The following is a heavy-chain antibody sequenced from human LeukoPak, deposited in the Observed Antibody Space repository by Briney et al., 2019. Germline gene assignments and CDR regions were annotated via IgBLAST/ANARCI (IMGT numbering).Heavy chain of an antibody. CDR3: ARVGGLWFGRGPYNWFDP. D-gene: IGHD3-10*01. CDR2: IYSGGST. Sequence: GGSLRLSCAASGFTVSSNYMSWVRQAPGKGLEWVSVIYSGGSTYYADSVKGRFTISRDNSKNTLYLQMNSLRAEDTAVYYCARVGGLWFGRGPYNWFDPWGQGTLVTVSS. CDR1: GFTVSSNY. V-gene: IGHV3-53*01. J-gene: IGHJ5*02.